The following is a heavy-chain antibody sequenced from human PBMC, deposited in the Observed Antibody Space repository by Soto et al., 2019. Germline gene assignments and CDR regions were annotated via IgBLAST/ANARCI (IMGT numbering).Heavy chain of an antibody. V-gene: IGHV3-23*01. CDR3: ARRGSGSYYDY. CDR2: ISGSGDST. Sequence: EVQLLESGGGLVQPGGSLRLSCAASGFTFSSYAMSWVRQAPGKGLEWVSVISGSGDSTYYADSVKGRFTISRDNSKNTLYLQRNGLRAEDTAVYYCARRGSGSYYDYWGQGTLVTVSS. D-gene: IGHD1-26*01. J-gene: IGHJ4*02. CDR1: GFTFSSYA.